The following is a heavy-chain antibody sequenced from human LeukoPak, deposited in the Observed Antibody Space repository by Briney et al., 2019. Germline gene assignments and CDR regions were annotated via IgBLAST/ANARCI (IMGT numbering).Heavy chain of an antibody. J-gene: IGHJ5*02. CDR2: INHSGST. Sequence: SETLSLTCAVYGGSFSGYYWSWIRQPPGKGLEWIGEINHSGSTNYNPSLKSRVTISVDTSKNQFSLKLSSVTAADTAVYYCARSGYSSSWYSGWFDPWGQGTLVTVSS. V-gene: IGHV4-34*01. CDR1: GGSFSGYY. CDR3: ARSGYSSSWYSGWFDP. D-gene: IGHD6-13*01.